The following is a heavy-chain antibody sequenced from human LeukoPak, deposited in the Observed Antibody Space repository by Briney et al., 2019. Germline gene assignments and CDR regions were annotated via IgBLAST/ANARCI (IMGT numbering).Heavy chain of an antibody. CDR1: GGSISSSSYY. CDR2: IYYSGST. Sequence: SETLSLTCTVSGGSISSSSYYWGWIRQPPGKGLEWIGSIYYSGSTYYNPSLKSRVTISVDTSKNQFSLKLSSVTAADTAVYYCARELIGPRLWSGYYLHPVGHMDVWGKGTTVTVSS. D-gene: IGHD3-3*01. V-gene: IGHV4-39*07. J-gene: IGHJ6*03. CDR3: ARELIGPRLWSGYYLHPVGHMDV.